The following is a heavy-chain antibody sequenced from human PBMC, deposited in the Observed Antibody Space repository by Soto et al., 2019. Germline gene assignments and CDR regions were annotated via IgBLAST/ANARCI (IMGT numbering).Heavy chain of an antibody. CDR3: ARVPDY. V-gene: IGHV4-59*12. J-gene: IGHJ4*02. CDR2: IYYSGST. D-gene: IGHD2-2*01. Sequence: PSETLSLTCTVSGGSMSSYYWGWFRQPPGKGLEWIGYIYYSGSTSYNPSLKSRLSISLETSKKQFSLRMSSVTAADTAVYYCARVPDYWGQGILVTVSS. CDR1: GGSMSSYY.